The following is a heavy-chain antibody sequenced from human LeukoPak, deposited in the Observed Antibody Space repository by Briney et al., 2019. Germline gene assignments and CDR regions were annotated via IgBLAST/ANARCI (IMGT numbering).Heavy chain of an antibody. Sequence: SVKVSCKASGYTFTSYYMHWVRQAPGQGLEWMGMINPTGGSTSYAQKFQGRVTMTRDTSTSTVYMELSSLRSEDTAVYYCTRSQYYGMDVWGQGTTVTVSS. CDR3: TRSQYYGMDV. J-gene: IGHJ6*02. CDR2: INPTGGST. CDR1: GYTFTSYY. V-gene: IGHV1-46*01.